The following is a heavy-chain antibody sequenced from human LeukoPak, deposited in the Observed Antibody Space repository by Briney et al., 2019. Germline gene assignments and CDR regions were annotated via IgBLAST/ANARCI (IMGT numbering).Heavy chain of an antibody. D-gene: IGHD2-8*02. J-gene: IGHJ6*03. CDR1: GGSFSGYY. CDR3: ARGVQDIVLWVPRPKSYYMDV. CDR2: INHSGST. Sequence: SETLSLTCAVYGGSFSGYYWSWIRQPPGKGLEWIGEINHSGSTNYNPSLKSRVTISVDTSKNQFSLKLSSATAADTAVYYCARGVQDIVLWVPRPKSYYMDVWGKGTTVTVSS. V-gene: IGHV4-34*01.